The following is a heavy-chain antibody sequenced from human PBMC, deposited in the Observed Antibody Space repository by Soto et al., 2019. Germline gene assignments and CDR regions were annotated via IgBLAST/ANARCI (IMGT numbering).Heavy chain of an antibody. D-gene: IGHD3-9*01. V-gene: IGHV3-21*01. J-gene: IGHJ4*02. Sequence: GGSLRLSCAASGFTFSSYSMNWVRQAPGKGLEWVSSISSSSSYIYYADSVKGRFTISRGNAKNSLYLQMNSLRAEDTAVYYCAREGYDILTGYYTFDYWGQGTLVTVS. CDR3: AREGYDILTGYYTFDY. CDR1: GFTFSSYS. CDR2: ISSSSSYI.